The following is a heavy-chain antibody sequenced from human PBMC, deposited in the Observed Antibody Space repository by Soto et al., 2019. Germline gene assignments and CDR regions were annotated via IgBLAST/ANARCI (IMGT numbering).Heavy chain of an antibody. Sequence: EVQLVESGGGLVKPGGSLRLSCAASGFTFSSYSMNWVRQAPGKGLEWVSSISSSSSYIYYADSVKGRFTISRDNAKNSLYLQMHSLRAEDTAVYDCARIQLGYDAFDIWGQGTMVTVSS. D-gene: IGHD6-6*01. J-gene: IGHJ3*02. V-gene: IGHV3-21*01. CDR1: GFTFSSYS. CDR2: ISSSSSYI. CDR3: ARIQLGYDAFDI.